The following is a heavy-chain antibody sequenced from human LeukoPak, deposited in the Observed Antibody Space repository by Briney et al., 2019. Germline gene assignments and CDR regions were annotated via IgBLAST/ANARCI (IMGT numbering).Heavy chain of an antibody. CDR1: GFTFSDYY. CDR2: ISSSSSYT. J-gene: IGHJ4*02. CDR3: ARDRGYSGYDF. D-gene: IGHD5-12*01. V-gene: IGHV3-11*06. Sequence: PGGSLRLSCAAPGFTFSDYYMSWIRQAPGKGLEWVSYISSSSSYTNYADSVKGRFTISRDNAKNSLYLQMNSLRAEDTAVYYCARDRGYSGYDFWGQGTLVTVSS.